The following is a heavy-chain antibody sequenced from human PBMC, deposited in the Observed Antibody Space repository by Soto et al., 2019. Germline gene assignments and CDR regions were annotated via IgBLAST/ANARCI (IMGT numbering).Heavy chain of an antibody. CDR3: ARLPYYYYGMDV. J-gene: IGHJ6*02. Sequence: EVQLVESGGGLVQPGGSLRLSCAASGFTFSSYGMKWVRQAPGKGLEWVSYISSSSSTIYYADSVKGRFTISRDNAKNSLYLQMNSLRDEDTAVYYCARLPYYYYGMDVWGQGTTVTVSS. V-gene: IGHV3-48*02. CDR1: GFTFSSYG. CDR2: ISSSSSTI.